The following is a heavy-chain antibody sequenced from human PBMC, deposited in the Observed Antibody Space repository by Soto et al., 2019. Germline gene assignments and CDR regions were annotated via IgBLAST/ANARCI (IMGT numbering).Heavy chain of an antibody. CDR2: INAGNGNT. V-gene: IGHV1-3*01. CDR1: GYTFTSYA. Sequence: QVQLVQSGAEVKKPGASVKVSCKASGYTFTSYAMHWVRQAPGQRLEWMGWINAGNGNTKYSQKFQGRVTITRDTSASTAYMELSSLRSDDTAVYYCARGVAGPLHWFDPWGHGTQVTVSS. D-gene: IGHD6-19*01. CDR3: ARGVAGPLHWFDP. J-gene: IGHJ5*02.